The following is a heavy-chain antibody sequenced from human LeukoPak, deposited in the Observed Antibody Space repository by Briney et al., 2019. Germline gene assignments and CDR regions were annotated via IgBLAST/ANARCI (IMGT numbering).Heavy chain of an antibody. Sequence: GASVKVSCKVSGYTRTELSIHWVRQAPGKGLEWMGGFDPEDGETIYAQKFQGRVTMTEDTSTDTAYMEVSSLRSEDTAMYYCATGPTGTTIDYWGQGTLVTVSS. D-gene: IGHD1-1*01. CDR1: GYTRTELS. CDR3: ATGPTGTTIDY. CDR2: FDPEDGET. J-gene: IGHJ4*02. V-gene: IGHV1-24*01.